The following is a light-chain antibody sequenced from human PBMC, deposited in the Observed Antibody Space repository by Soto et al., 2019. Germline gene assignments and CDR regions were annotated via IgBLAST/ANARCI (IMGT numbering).Light chain of an antibody. CDR1: QSISSW. Sequence: DIQMTQSPSTLSSSLGDRVTFTCRASQSISSWLAWYQQKPGKAPKLLIFDASSLDSGVSSRFSGSGSGTEFTLTLSCVQPDDFATYYCQQYHRFPLTFGGGPKVEIK. CDR3: QQYHRFPLT. CDR2: DAS. V-gene: IGKV1-5*01. J-gene: IGKJ4*01.